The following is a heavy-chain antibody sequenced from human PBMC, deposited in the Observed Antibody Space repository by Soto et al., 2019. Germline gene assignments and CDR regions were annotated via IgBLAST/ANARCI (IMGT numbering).Heavy chain of an antibody. Sequence: ASVKVSCKASGYTFTGYYMHWVRQAPGQGLEWMGWINPNSGGTNYAQKFQGRVTMTRDTSISTAYMELSRLRSDDTAVYYCARGGIVPFLAARPEYYFDYWGQGTLVTVSS. CDR2: INPNSGGT. V-gene: IGHV1-2*02. J-gene: IGHJ4*02. CDR1: GYTFTGYY. CDR3: ARGGIVPFLAARPEYYFDY. D-gene: IGHD6-6*01.